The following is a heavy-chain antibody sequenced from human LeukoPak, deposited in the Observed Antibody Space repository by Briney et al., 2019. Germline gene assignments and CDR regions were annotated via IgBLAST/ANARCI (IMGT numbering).Heavy chain of an antibody. CDR3: ARDFCSGGSCYPGY. CDR2: INPNSGGT. Sequence: ASVKVSCKASGYTFTGYYVHWVRQAPGQGLEWMGWINPNSGGTNYAQKFQGWVTMTRDTSISTAYMELSRLRSDDTAVYYCARDFCSGGSCYPGYWGQGTLVTVSS. V-gene: IGHV1-2*04. CDR1: GYTFTGYY. D-gene: IGHD2-15*01. J-gene: IGHJ4*02.